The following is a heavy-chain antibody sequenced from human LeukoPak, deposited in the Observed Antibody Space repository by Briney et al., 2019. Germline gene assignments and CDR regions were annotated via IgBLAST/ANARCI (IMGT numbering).Heavy chain of an antibody. D-gene: IGHD2-2*01. CDR1: GYSISSSYY. CDR2: LYHSGST. V-gene: IGHV4-38-2*02. J-gene: IGHJ4*02. CDR3: ARGLGYCSSNSCRYYFDY. Sequence: SGTLSLTCTVSGYSISSSYYWGWIRQPPGKGLEWIGSLYHSGSTYYNPSLKSRVTISVDTSKNQFSLKLSSVTAADTAVYYCARGLGYCSSNSCRYYFDYWGQGTLVTVSS.